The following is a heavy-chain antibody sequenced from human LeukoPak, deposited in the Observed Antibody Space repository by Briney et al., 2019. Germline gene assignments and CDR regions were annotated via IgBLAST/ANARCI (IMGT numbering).Heavy chain of an antibody. CDR3: ARGSLYYMDV. J-gene: IGHJ6*03. CDR1: GGSIGSGSYY. CDR2: IYTSGST. Sequence: SETLSLTCTVSGGSIGSGSYYWSWIRQPAGKGLEWIGRIYTSGSTNYNPSLKSRVTISVDTSKNQFSLKLSSVTAADTAVYYCARGSLYYMDVWGKGTTVTISS. V-gene: IGHV4-61*02. D-gene: IGHD3-10*01.